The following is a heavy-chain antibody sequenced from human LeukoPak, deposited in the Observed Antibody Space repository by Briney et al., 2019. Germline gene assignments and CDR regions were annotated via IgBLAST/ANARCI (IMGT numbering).Heavy chain of an antibody. CDR1: GFTFSTYS. D-gene: IGHD5-24*01. Sequence: GGSLRLSCAASGFTFSTYSMNWVRQAPGKGLEWVSSITSSSSYIYYADSVKGRFTISRDNAKNSLYLQMNSLRAEDTAVYYCARGEMAAGAFDIWGQGTMVTVSS. V-gene: IGHV3-21*01. CDR3: ARGEMAAGAFDI. CDR2: ITSSSSYI. J-gene: IGHJ3*02.